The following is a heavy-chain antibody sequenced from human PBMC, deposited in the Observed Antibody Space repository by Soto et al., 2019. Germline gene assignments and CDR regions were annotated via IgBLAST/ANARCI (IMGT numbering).Heavy chain of an antibody. CDR3: ARVERGTATTVVDAFDI. V-gene: IGHV4-34*01. J-gene: IGHJ3*02. CDR2: MSHSGGT. D-gene: IGHD1-1*01. Sequence: QVQLQQWGAGLLKPSETLSLTCAVYGGFVSSGSYYWSWIRQPPGKGLEWIGEMSHSGGTHFNPSLKSRVTISVDTSKNKFSLKMSSVPAADTALYYCARVERGTATTVVDAFDIWGPGTMVTVSS. CDR1: GGFVSSGSYY.